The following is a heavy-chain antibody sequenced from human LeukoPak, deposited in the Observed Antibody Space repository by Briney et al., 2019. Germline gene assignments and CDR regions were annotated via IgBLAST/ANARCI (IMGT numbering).Heavy chain of an antibody. J-gene: IGHJ4*02. V-gene: IGHV3-30*02. Sequence: PGGSLRLSCAASGFTFSSYWMSWVRQAPGKGLEWVAFIRSDGSDKYYGDSVKGRVTISRDNSKNTLDLQMKSLRGEDTAVYYCAKAVGASRPFDYWGQGTLVTVSS. CDR1: GFTFSSYW. D-gene: IGHD1-26*01. CDR3: AKAVGASRPFDY. CDR2: IRSDGSDK.